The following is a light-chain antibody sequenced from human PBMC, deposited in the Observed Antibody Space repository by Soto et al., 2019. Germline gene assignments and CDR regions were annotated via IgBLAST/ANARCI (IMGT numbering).Light chain of an antibody. CDR1: QSVSST. J-gene: IGKJ5*01. Sequence: EVVLTHSPATLSVSPGERATLSCRASQSVSSTLAWYQQKPGQAPRLLIYDVSNRATGIPARFSGSGSGTDFTLTISSLEPEDFAVYYCQQRNYWQVTFGQGTRLEIK. V-gene: IGKV3-11*01. CDR2: DVS. CDR3: QQRNYWQVT.